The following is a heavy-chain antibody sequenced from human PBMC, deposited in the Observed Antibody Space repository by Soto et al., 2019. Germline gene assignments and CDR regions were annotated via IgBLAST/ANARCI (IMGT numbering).Heavy chain of an antibody. CDR2: MYYSGST. J-gene: IGHJ6*03. D-gene: IGHD6-13*01. CDR1: GGSISGSSYF. CDR3: ARHSGNSRFYYYYYMDV. Sequence: QLLLQESGPGLVKPSETLSLTCTVSGGSISGSSYFWGWIRQPPGKGLEWIGSMYYSGSTNYNPSLQSRVTISVDTSKNQFSLKLSSVTAADTAVYFCARHSGNSRFYYYYYMDVWGKGTTVTVSS. V-gene: IGHV4-39*01.